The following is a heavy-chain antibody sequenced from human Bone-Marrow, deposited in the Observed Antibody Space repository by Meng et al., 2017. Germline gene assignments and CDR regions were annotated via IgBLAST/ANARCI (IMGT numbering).Heavy chain of an antibody. Sequence: GESLKISCAASGFTFSDHYMDWVRQAPGKGLEWVGRTRNKANSYTTEYAASVKGRFTISRDDSKNSLYLQMNSLKTEDTAVYYCARVGVGADYYFDYWGQGTLVTV. J-gene: IGHJ4*02. D-gene: IGHD1-26*01. V-gene: IGHV3-72*01. CDR3: ARVGVGADYYFDY. CDR1: GFTFSDHY. CDR2: TRNKANSYTT.